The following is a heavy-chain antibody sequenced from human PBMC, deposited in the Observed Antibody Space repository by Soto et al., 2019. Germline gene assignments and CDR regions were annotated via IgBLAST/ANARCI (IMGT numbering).Heavy chain of an antibody. D-gene: IGHD1-26*01. Sequence: QVQLVESGGGVVQPGRSLRLSCAASGFTFSSYGMHWVRQAPGKGLEWVAVISYDGSNKYYADSVKGRFTISRDNSKNTLYLQMSSLRAEDTAVYYCAKDSGYVGYLYYFDYWGQGTLVTVSS. J-gene: IGHJ4*02. CDR2: ISYDGSNK. CDR3: AKDSGYVGYLYYFDY. V-gene: IGHV3-30*18. CDR1: GFTFSSYG.